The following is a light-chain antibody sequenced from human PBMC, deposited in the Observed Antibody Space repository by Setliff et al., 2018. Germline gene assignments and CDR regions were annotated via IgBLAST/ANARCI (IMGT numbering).Light chain of an antibody. V-gene: IGLV2-14*02. CDR3: SSYASSINPYV. J-gene: IGLJ1*01. CDR2: EVT. CDR1: SSDVGSYNL. Sequence: QSALAQPASVSGSPGQSITISCTGTSSDVGSYNLVSWYQQQPGKAPKLMIYEVTKRPSGVPDRFSGSKSGNTASLTVSGLQGEDEADYYCSSYASSINPYVFGTGTKVTVL.